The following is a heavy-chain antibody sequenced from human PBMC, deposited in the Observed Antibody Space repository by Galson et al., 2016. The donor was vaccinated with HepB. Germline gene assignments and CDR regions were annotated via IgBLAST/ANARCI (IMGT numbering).Heavy chain of an antibody. J-gene: IGHJ4*02. Sequence: SVKVSCKASGYSFITKYLHWVRQAPGQGPEWMGLVNPSSGSTTYAQKFKGRLAMTSDTSTSTVYMELGSLRSEDAAVYFCVRGGDGYTYSYFDYWGQGTLVSVSS. CDR2: VNPSSGST. V-gene: IGHV1-46*01. CDR1: GYSFITKY. CDR3: VRGGDGYTYSYFDY. D-gene: IGHD5-24*01.